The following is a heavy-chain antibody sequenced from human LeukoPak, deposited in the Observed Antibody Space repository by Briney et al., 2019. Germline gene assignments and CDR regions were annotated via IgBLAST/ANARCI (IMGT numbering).Heavy chain of an antibody. Sequence: SVKVSCKASGYTFTGYYMHWVRQAPGQGLEWMGWINPNSGGTNYAQKFQGWVTMTRDTSISTAYMELSRLRSDDTAVYYCARGIAAVHDAFDIWGQGTMVTVSS. D-gene: IGHD6-13*01. V-gene: IGHV1-2*04. J-gene: IGHJ3*02. CDR1: GYTFTGYY. CDR3: ARGIAAVHDAFDI. CDR2: INPNSGGT.